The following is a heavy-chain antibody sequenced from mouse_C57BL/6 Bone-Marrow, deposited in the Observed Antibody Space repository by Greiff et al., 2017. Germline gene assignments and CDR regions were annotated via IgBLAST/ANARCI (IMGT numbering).Heavy chain of an antibody. V-gene: IGHV5-6*01. J-gene: IGHJ3*01. CDR1: GFTFSSYG. D-gene: IGHD1-1*01. CDR3: ARLGSSSFAY. CDR2: ISSGGSYT. Sequence: EVKLVESGGDLVKPGGSLKLSCAASGFTFSSYGMSWVRQTPDKRLEWVATISSGGSYTYYPDSVKGRFTISRDNAKNTLYLQISSLKSEDTAMYYCARLGSSSFAYWGQGTLVTVSA.